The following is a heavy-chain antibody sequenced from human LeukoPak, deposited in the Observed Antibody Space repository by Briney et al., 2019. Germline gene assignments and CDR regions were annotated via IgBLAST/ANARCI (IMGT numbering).Heavy chain of an antibody. CDR3: ARDLMAGTTPFDY. V-gene: IGHV4-59*01. CDR2: IYYSEST. D-gene: IGHD1-1*01. J-gene: IGHJ4*02. Sequence: PSETLSLTCTVSGGSISSYYWSWIRQPPGKGLEWIGYIYYSESTNYNPSLKSRVTISVDTSKNQFSLKLSSVTAADTAVYYCARDLMAGTTPFDYWGQGTLVTVSS. CDR1: GGSISSYY.